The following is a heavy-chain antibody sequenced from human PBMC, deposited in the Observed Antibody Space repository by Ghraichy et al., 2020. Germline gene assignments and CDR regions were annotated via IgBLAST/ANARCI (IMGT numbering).Heavy chain of an antibody. D-gene: IGHD1-26*01. CDR1: GYTFTGYY. J-gene: IGHJ4*02. V-gene: IGHV1-2*02. Sequence: ASVKVSCKASGYTFTGYYMHWVRQAPGQGLEWMGWINPNSGGTNYAQKFQGRVTMTRDTSISTAYMELSRLRSDDTAVYYCARGDSGSYSFPDYWGQGTLVTVSS. CDR3: ARGDSGSYSFPDY. CDR2: INPNSGGT.